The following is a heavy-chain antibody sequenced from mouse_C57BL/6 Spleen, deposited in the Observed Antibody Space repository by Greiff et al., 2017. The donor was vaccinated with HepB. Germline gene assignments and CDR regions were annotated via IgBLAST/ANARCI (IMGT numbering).Heavy chain of an antibody. CDR1: EYEFPSHD. Sequence: DVHLVESGGGLVQPGESLKLSCEPNEYEFPSHDMSWVRKTPEKRLELVAAINSDGGSTYYPDTLERRFIISRDKTKKTLYLQMRMLRSEDTALYYCARRPYGSSYDGYAMDYWGQGTSVTVSS. J-gene: IGHJ4*01. V-gene: IGHV5-2*01. CDR2: INSDGGST. D-gene: IGHD1-1*01. CDR3: ARRPYGSSYDGYAMDY.